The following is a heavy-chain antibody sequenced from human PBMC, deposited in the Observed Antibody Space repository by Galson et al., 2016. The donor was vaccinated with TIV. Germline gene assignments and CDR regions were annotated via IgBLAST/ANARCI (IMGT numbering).Heavy chain of an antibody. D-gene: IGHD1-26*01. V-gene: IGHV3-7*01. Sequence: SLRLSCAASGFTFSNYWMSWVRQAPGKGLEWVANIKHDESEIYYVDSVKGRFSIFRDNAKNSLYLQMGSLRAKDTAVYYCAREKMSGSQFGANFDYWGPGSLVTVSS. CDR3: AREKMSGSQFGANFDY. J-gene: IGHJ4*02. CDR1: GFTFSNYW. CDR2: IKHDESEI.